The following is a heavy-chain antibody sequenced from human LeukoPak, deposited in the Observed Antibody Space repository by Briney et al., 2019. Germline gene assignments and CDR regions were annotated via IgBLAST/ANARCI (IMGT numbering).Heavy chain of an antibody. CDR2: INHSGST. D-gene: IGHD3-9*01. J-gene: IGHJ5*02. CDR1: GGSFSGYY. Sequence: SETLSLTCAVYGGSFSGYYWSWIRQPPGKGLEWIGEINHSGSTNYNPSLKSRVTISVDTSKNQFSLKLSSVTAADTAVYYCARDGPPEYDILTGRGVRSNWFDPWGQGTLVTVSS. CDR3: ARDGPPEYDILTGRGVRSNWFDP. V-gene: IGHV4-34*01.